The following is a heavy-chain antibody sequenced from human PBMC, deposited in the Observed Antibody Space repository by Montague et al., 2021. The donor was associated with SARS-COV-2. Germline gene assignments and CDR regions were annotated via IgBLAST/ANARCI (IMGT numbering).Heavy chain of an antibody. D-gene: IGHD3-3*01. CDR1: GGSISSYY. V-gene: IGHV4-59*01. J-gene: IGHJ5*02. Sequence: SETLSLTCTVSGGSISSYYWGWIRQPPGKGLEWIGYIYYSGSTNYNPSLKSRVTISVDTSKNQFSLKLSSVTAADTAVYYCARGPDHYDFWSGYYRPWFDPWGQGTLVTVSS. CDR2: IYYSGST. CDR3: ARGPDHYDFWSGYYRPWFDP.